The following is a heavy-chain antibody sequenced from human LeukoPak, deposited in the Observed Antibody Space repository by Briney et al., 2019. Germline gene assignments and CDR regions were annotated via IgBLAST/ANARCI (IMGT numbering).Heavy chain of an antibody. J-gene: IGHJ4*02. D-gene: IGHD2-21*01. CDR3: ARGHSFVSY. Sequence: PSETLSLTCAVYGGSFSGYYWSWIRQPPGKGLEWIGEINHSGSTNYNPSLKSRVTISVDTSKNQFSLKLSSVTAADTAVYYCARGHSFVSYWGQGTLVTVSS. CDR1: GGSFSGYY. V-gene: IGHV4-34*01. CDR2: INHSGST.